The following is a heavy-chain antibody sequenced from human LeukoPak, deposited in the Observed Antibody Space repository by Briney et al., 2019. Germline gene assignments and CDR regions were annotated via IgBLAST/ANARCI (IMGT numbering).Heavy chain of an antibody. CDR3: ARGLSVVVVGANNYGMDV. V-gene: IGHV1-8*01. CDR2: MNPNSGNT. J-gene: IGHJ6*02. D-gene: IGHD2-15*01. CDR1: GYTFTSYD. Sequence: ASVKVSCKASGYTFTSYDINWVRQATGQGLEWMGWMNPNSGNTGYAQKFQGRVTMTRNTSISTAYMELSSLRSEDTAVYYCARGLSVVVVGANNYGMDVWGQGTTVTVSS.